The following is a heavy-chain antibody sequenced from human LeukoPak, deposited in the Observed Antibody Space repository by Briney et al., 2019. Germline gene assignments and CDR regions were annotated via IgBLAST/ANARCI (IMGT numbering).Heavy chain of an antibody. CDR1: GGPLWGYY. D-gene: IGHD2-15*01. V-gene: IGHV4-34*01. Sequence: KPGEPLSLLCAVCGGPLWGYYWRWLRQPPGKGLEWLADINHSGSTNYNPSRKSRVTISLDTSKNQFSLNLSSVTATDKTVYYCARKGSGGYCSGGNCYYVDYWGQGNLVTVSS. CDR3: ARKGSGGYCSGGNCYYVDY. CDR2: INHSGST. J-gene: IGHJ4*02.